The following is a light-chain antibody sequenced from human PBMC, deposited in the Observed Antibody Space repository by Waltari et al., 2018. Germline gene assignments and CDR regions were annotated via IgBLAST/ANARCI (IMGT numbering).Light chain of an antibody. J-gene: IGKJ1*01. V-gene: IGKV1-39*01. CDR1: QSISPY. Sequence: DIQMTQSPSSLSASVGDRVNITCRASQSISPYLNWYQQRLGTAPKLLIYAVATLHSGVPSRFSGSGSGTDFTLTISSLQPEDFATYYWQQSDKTPLTFGQGTRLEI. CDR2: AVA. CDR3: QQSDKTPLT.